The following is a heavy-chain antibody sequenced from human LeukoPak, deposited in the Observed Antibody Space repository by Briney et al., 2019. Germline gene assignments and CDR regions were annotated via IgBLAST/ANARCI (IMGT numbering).Heavy chain of an antibody. J-gene: IGHJ2*01. CDR3: ARDPYSSSWSYWYFDL. Sequence: PSETLSLTCTVSGGSISSGDYYWSWIRQPPGKGLEWIGYIYYSGSTYYNPSLKSQVTISVDTSKNQFSLKLSSVTAADTGVYYCARDPYSSSWSYWYFDLWGRGTLVTVSS. CDR1: GGSISSGDYY. CDR2: IYYSGST. V-gene: IGHV4-30-4*02. D-gene: IGHD6-13*01.